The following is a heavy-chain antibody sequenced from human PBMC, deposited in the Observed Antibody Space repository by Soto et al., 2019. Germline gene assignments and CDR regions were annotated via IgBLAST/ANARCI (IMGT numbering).Heavy chain of an antibody. Sequence: PGGSLRLSCAASGFTFSSYAMSWVRQAPGKGLEWVSAISGSGGSTYYADSVKGRFTISGDNSKNTLYLQMNSLRAEDTAVYYCAKDPGEQWLVDYWGQGTLVTVSS. CDR3: AKDPGEQWLVDY. D-gene: IGHD6-19*01. CDR2: ISGSGGST. CDR1: GFTFSSYA. V-gene: IGHV3-23*01. J-gene: IGHJ4*02.